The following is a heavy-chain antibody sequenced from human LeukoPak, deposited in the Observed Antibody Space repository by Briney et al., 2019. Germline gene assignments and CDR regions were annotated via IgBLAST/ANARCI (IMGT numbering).Heavy chain of an antibody. CDR2: INPNSGGT. CDR1: GYTFTGYY. V-gene: IGHV1-2*02. D-gene: IGHD4-23*01. CDR3: ARARWDY. J-gene: IGHJ4*02. Sequence: ASVKVSCKASGYTFTGYYMHWVRQAPGQGLEWMGWINPNSGGTNYAQKFQGRVTMTRDTSISTDYMALSRLRSDDTAAYYCARARWDYWGQGTLVTVSS.